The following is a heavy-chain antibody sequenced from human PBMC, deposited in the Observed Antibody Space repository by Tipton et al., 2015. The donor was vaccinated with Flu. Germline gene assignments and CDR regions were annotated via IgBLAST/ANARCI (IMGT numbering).Heavy chain of an antibody. Sequence: VQLVQSGAEVKKPGESLKISCKGSRYNFRTYWIGWVRQVPGKGLEWVGVIYPDDSDTRYSPSFQGQVIISADKSISTAYLQWNSLKASDTAMYYCARLPPGSYYDTSGFYRSYFDYWGQGTQVTVSS. J-gene: IGHJ4*02. CDR2: IYPDDSDT. V-gene: IGHV5-51*01. CDR1: RYNFRTYW. CDR3: ARLPPGSYYDTSGFYRSYFDY. D-gene: IGHD3-22*01.